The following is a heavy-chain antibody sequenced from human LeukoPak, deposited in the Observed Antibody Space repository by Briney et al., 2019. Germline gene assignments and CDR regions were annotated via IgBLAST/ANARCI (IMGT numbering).Heavy chain of an antibody. J-gene: IGHJ6*03. D-gene: IGHD3-3*01. CDR1: GFTVSSNY. CDR3: ARGSDFWSGTYYYYMDV. Sequence: GGSLRLSCAASGFTVSSNYMSWVRQAPGKGLEWDSVIYSGGSTYYADSVKGRFTISRDNSKNTLYLQMNSLRAGDTAVYYCARGSDFWSGTYYYYMDVWGKGTTVTVSS. V-gene: IGHV3-53*01. CDR2: IYSGGST.